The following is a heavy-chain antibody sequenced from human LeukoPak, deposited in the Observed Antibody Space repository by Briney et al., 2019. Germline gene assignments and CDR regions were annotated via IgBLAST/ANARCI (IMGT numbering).Heavy chain of an antibody. J-gene: IGHJ4*02. CDR2: IIPIFGTA. CDR3: ARVGGTYFDY. V-gene: IGHV1-69*13. D-gene: IGHD1-1*01. CDR1: GGTFISYA. Sequence: ASVKVSCKASGGTFISYAISWVRQAPGQGLEWMGGIIPIFGTANSAQKFQGRVTITADESTSTAYMELSSLRSEDTAVYYCARVGGTYFDYWGQGTLVTVSS.